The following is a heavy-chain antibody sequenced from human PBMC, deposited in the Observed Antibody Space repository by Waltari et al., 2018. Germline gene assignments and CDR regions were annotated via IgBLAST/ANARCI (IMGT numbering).Heavy chain of an antibody. J-gene: IGHJ4*02. V-gene: IGHV4-4*09. Sequence: QLPLQESVPGLVNPSATRTSTYTVAGSSIRSYEGGWSRRRPGNGMELIWYIYTSWSTNYNPSLKIRGTISVDTSTTQFPLKLSSVTAAATAVYECARAGRVSRARIFDYWGQGTLVTVSS. CDR3: ARAGRVSRARIFDY. CDR1: GSSIRSYE. D-gene: IGHD2-8*02. CDR2: IYTSWST.